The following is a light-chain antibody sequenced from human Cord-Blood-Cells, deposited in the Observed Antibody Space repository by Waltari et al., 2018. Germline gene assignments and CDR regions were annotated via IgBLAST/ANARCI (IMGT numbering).Light chain of an antibody. J-gene: IGLJ3*02. CDR1: SGSIASHH. V-gene: IGLV6-57*01. CDR2: EVN. Sequence: NFMLTQPHSVLESPGKTVTISCTRSSGSIASHHVQWYQQRPVSPPTTVIYEVNQRPYGVPDPISGASHSSSNSASHSISDLKTQDEGVFYCQSYDGSNRVFGGGTKLTFL. CDR3: QSYDGSNRV.